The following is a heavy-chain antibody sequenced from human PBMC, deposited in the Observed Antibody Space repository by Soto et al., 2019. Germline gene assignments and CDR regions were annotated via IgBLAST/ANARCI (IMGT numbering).Heavy chain of an antibody. CDR3: ARESVGTTATLDYYHFYMDV. Sequence: QVQLVQSGAEVKKPGASVKVSCKASGYAFSQFYIHWMRQAPGQGLEWMGWITPNSGRTKFAHNFQGWVTMTRDTSIKTVYMELSGLRSDATAVYYCARESVGTTATLDYYHFYMDVWGKGTTVTVSS. D-gene: IGHD4-17*01. CDR1: GYAFSQFY. V-gene: IGHV1-2*04. J-gene: IGHJ6*03. CDR2: ITPNSGRT.